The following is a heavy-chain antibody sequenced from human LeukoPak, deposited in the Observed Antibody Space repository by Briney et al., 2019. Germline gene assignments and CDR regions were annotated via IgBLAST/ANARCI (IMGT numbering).Heavy chain of an antibody. V-gene: IGHV3-23*01. J-gene: IGHJ4*02. CDR1: GFTFSSYA. D-gene: IGHD3-3*01. Sequence: GGSLRLSCAASGFTFSSYAMSWVRQAPGKGLEWVSAISGSGGSTYYADSVKGRFTISRDNSKNTLYLQMNSLKTEDTAVYYCTTDRGRGSGYFDYWGQGTLVTVSS. CDR3: TTDRGRGSGYFDY. CDR2: ISGSGGST.